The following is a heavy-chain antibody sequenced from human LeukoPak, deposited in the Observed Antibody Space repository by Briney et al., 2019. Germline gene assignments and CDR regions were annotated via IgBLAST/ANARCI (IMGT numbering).Heavy chain of an antibody. CDR2: ISGSGGST. Sequence: PGGSLRLSCAASGFTFSSYGMSWVRQAPGKGLEWVSAISGSGGSTYYADSVKGRFTISRDNSKNTLYLQMYSLRAEDTAVYYCAKDRRDIVVVPAAIWGQGTLVTVSS. V-gene: IGHV3-23*01. D-gene: IGHD2-2*01. CDR3: AKDRRDIVVVPAAI. J-gene: IGHJ4*02. CDR1: GFTFSSYG.